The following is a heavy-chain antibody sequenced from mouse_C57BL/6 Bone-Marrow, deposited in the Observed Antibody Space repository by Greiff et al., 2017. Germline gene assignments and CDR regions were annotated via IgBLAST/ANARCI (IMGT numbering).Heavy chain of an antibody. V-gene: IGHV2-5*01. D-gene: IGHD4-1*01. CDR1: GFSLTSYG. CDR2: IWRGGST. CDR3: AKKEDWDGFYWYFDV. J-gene: IGHJ1*03. Sequence: QVQLQQSGPGLVQPSQSLSITCTVSGFSLTSYGVHWVRQSPGKGLEWLGVIWRGGSTDYNAAFMSRLSITKDNSKSQVFFKMNSLQADDTAIYYCAKKEDWDGFYWYFDVWGTGTTVTVSS.